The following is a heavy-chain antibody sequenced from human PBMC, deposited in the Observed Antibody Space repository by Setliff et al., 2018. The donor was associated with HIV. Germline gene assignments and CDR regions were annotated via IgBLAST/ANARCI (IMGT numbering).Heavy chain of an antibody. CDR1: GFSFQNYW. CDR2: INQDATEK. CDR3: ARDGCSSTSCYDY. V-gene: IGHV3-7*01. Sequence: GGSLRLSCAVTGFSFQNYWMSWVRQAPGKGLEWVAKINQDATEKNYADSVKGRFTISRDNAKNSLYLQMNSLRAEDTAVYYCARDGCSSTSCYDYWGQGTLVTVSS. J-gene: IGHJ4*02. D-gene: IGHD2-2*01.